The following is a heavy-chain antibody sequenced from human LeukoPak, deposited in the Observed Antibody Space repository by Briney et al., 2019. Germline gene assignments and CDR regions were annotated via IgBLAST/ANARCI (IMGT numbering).Heavy chain of an antibody. CDR2: IYPGDSDT. CDR1: GYTFSSYL. V-gene: IGHV5-51*01. CDR3: ATGCRTIAGDS. D-gene: IGHD1/OR15-1a*01. J-gene: IGHJ4*02. Sequence: GESLKISCKGSGYTFSSYLIAWVRQMPGKGLEWMGIIYPGDSDTRYSPSLQGQVTFSADKSISTAYLQWSSLKASDTAMYYCATGCRTIAGDSWGQGTPVTVSS.